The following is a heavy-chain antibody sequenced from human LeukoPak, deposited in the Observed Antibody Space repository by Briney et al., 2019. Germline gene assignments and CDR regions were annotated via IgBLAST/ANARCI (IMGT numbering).Heavy chain of an antibody. D-gene: IGHD1-26*01. J-gene: IGHJ4*02. Sequence: PGGSLRLSCAASGFTFSDTWMHWVRQAPGKGLVWFSRIRSDGSDTRYAESVKGRFTISRDNAKNSLYLQMNSLRAEDTAVYYCARDLTVGPTTDYFDYWGQGTLVTVSS. CDR2: IRSDGSDT. CDR3: ARDLTVGPTTDYFDY. CDR1: GFTFSDTW. V-gene: IGHV3-74*01.